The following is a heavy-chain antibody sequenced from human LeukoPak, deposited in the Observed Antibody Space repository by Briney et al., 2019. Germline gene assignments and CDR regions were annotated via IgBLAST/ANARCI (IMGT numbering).Heavy chain of an antibody. CDR3: ARVWFGGAFDI. V-gene: IGHV4-34*01. CDR1: GGSFSGYY. Sequence: SETLSFTCAVYGGSFSGYYWSWIRQPPGKGLEWIGEINHSGSTNYNPSLKSRVTISVDTSKNQFSLKLSSVTAADTAVYYCARVWFGGAFDIWGQGTMVTVSS. D-gene: IGHD3-10*01. CDR2: INHSGST. J-gene: IGHJ3*02.